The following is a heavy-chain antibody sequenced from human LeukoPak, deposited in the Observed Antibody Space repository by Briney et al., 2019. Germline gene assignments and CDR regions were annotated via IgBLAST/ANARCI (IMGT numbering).Heavy chain of an antibody. Sequence: GASVKLSCKASGYTCTSYGISWVRQGPGQGLEWMGWISAYNGNTNYAQKPQGRVTMTTDTSTSTASMELRSLRSDDTAVYYCARQGAARPNWFDPWGQGTLVTVSS. CDR1: GYTCTSYG. V-gene: IGHV1-18*01. CDR3: ARQGAARPNWFDP. J-gene: IGHJ5*02. D-gene: IGHD6-6*01. CDR2: ISAYNGNT.